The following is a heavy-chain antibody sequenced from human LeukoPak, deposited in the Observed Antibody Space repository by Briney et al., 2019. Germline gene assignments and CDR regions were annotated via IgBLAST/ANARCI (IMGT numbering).Heavy chain of an antibody. CDR1: GGSISSGGYY. V-gene: IGHV4-31*03. D-gene: IGHD2-2*01. Sequence: TLSLTCTVSGGSISSGGYYWSWIRQHPGKGLEWIGYIYYSGSTYYNPSLKSRVTISVDTSKNQFSLKLSSVTAADTAVYYCARGDVVVPAARRWFDPWGQGTLVTVSS. J-gene: IGHJ5*02. CDR3: ARGDVVVPAARRWFDP. CDR2: IYYSGST.